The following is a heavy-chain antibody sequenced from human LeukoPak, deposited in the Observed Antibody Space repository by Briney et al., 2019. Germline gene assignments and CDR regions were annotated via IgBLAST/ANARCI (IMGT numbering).Heavy chain of an antibody. V-gene: IGHV3-21*01. CDR1: GFTFSSYS. CDR2: ISSSSSYI. Sequence: GGSLRLSCAASGFTFSSYSMNWVRQAPGKGLEWVSSISSSSSYIYYADSVKGRFTISRHNAKNSLYLQMNSLRAEDTAVYYCARDEAVPAAMGYYFDYWGQGTLVTVSS. CDR3: ARDEAVPAAMGYYFDY. J-gene: IGHJ4*02. D-gene: IGHD2-2*01.